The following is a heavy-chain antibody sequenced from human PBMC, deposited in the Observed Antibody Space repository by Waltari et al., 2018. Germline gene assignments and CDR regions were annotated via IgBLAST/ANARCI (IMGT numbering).Heavy chain of an antibody. Sequence: QVQLVQSGAEVKKPGASVKVSCKASGYTFTGYYMHWVRQAPGQGLEWMGRINPNSGGTNYAQKFQGRVTMTRDTSISTAYMELSRLRSDDTAVYYCARAHFKGYYYYGMDVWGQGTTVTVSS. CDR2: INPNSGGT. CDR1: GYTFTGYY. V-gene: IGHV1-2*06. CDR3: ARAHFKGYYYYGMDV. J-gene: IGHJ6*02.